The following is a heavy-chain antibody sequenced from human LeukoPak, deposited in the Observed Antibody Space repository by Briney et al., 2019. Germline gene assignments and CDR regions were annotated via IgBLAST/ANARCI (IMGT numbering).Heavy chain of an antibody. CDR1: GITFIKYS. V-gene: IGHV3-23*01. Sequence: GGSLRLSCAASGITFIKYSMTWVRQAPGKGLEWVSAITGSGAFTDYADSVKGRFTISRDNSKNTLYLQMNSLRAEDTAVYYCAKDHIAARPALFDYWGQGTLVTVSS. D-gene: IGHD6-6*01. CDR3: AKDHIAARPALFDY. CDR2: ITGSGAFT. J-gene: IGHJ4*02.